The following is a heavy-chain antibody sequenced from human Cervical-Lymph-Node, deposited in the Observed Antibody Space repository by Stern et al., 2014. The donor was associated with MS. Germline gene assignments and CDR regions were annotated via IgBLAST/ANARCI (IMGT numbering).Heavy chain of an antibody. CDR2: TNPRTGKS. J-gene: IGHJ4*02. CDR1: GYIFTNFG. Sequence: QVQLVQSGSELKRPGASVTVSCKASGYIFTNFGLNWVRQAPGQGLEWMGWTNPRTGKSTYAQGFTGRHVFSADASANTAYLKIGGLKADDTAVYYCARVHRDFDYWGQGTLVTVSS. V-gene: IGHV7-4-1*01. CDR3: ARVHRDFDY.